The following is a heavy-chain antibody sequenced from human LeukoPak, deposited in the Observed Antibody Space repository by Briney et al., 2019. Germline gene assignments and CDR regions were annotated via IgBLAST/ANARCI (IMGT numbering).Heavy chain of an antibody. Sequence: ASVKVSCKASGYTFTSYDINWVRQATGQGLEWMGWMNPNSGNTGYAQKFQGRVTMTRNTSISTAYMELSSLRSEDTAVYYCARGRDIVLMVYAIGGFDIWGQGTMVTVSS. D-gene: IGHD2-8*01. CDR2: MNPNSGNT. CDR1: GYTFTSYD. V-gene: IGHV1-8*01. J-gene: IGHJ3*02. CDR3: ARGRDIVLMVYAIGGFDI.